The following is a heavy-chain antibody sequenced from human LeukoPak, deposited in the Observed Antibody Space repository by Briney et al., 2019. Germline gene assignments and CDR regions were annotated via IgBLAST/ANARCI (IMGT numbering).Heavy chain of an antibody. CDR1: GFTFSSYG. J-gene: IGHJ4*02. V-gene: IGHV3-33*06. Sequence: PGRSLRLSCAASGFTFSSYGMHWVRQAPGKGLEWVALIWYDGSNKYYTDSVKGRLTISRDNSKNTLSLQMNSLRVEDTAVYYCAKENPVGGTNYFDYWGQGTLVTVSS. CDR2: IWYDGSNK. D-gene: IGHD1-26*01. CDR3: AKENPVGGTNYFDY.